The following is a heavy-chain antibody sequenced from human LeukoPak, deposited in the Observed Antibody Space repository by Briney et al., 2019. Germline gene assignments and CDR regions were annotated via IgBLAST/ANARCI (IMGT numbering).Heavy chain of an antibody. J-gene: IGHJ4*02. CDR1: GGSISSYY. CDR3: ARESSSTMVRVYYFDY. CDR2: IYYSGST. V-gene: IGHV4-59*12. Sequence: SSETLSLTCTVSGGSISSYYWSWIRQPPGKGPEWIGYIYYSGSTNYNPSLKSRVTVSVDTSKNQFSLKLSSVTAADAAVYYCARESSSTMVRVYYFDYWGQGTLVTVSS. D-gene: IGHD3-10*01.